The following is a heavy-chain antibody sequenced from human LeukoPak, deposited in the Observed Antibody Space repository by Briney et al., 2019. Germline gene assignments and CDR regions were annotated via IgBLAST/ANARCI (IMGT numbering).Heavy chain of an antibody. CDR1: GGPISSYY. Sequence: SETLSLTCTVSGGPISSYYWSWIRQPPGKGLEWIGYIYYSGSTNYNPSLKSRVTISVDTSKNQFSLKLSSVTAADTAVYYCARGRYDYVWGSYPHIGDYYYYYGMDVWGQGTTVTVSS. V-gene: IGHV4-59*08. D-gene: IGHD3-16*01. CDR3: ARGRYDYVWGSYPHIGDYYYYYGMDV. CDR2: IYYSGST. J-gene: IGHJ6*02.